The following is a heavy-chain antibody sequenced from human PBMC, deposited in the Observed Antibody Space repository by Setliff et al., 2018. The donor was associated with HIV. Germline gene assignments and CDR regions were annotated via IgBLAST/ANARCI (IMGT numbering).Heavy chain of an antibody. D-gene: IGHD2-15*01. CDR2: IYTSGST. J-gene: IGHJ3*02. V-gene: IGHV4-4*08. Sequence: KPSETLSLTCTVSGGSISSYYWSWIRQPPGKGLEWIGYIYTSGSTNYNPSLKSRVTISVDTSKNQFSLKLSSVTAADTAVYYCASMTHGSGPDVLDAFDIWGQGTMVTVSS. CDR1: GGSISSYY. CDR3: ASMTHGSGPDVLDAFDI.